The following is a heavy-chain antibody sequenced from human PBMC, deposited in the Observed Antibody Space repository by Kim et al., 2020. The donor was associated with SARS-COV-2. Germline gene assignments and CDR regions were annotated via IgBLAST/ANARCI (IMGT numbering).Heavy chain of an antibody. Sequence: GGSLRLSCAASGFTFSSYWMSWVRQAPGKGLEWVANIKQDGSEKYYVDSVKGRFTISRDNAKNSLYLQMNSLRAEDTAVYYCARVPPLYSSSWPYSTDSDYWGQGTLVTVSS. D-gene: IGHD6-13*01. CDR1: GFTFSSYW. CDR2: IKQDGSEK. CDR3: ARVPPLYSSSWPYSTDSDY. V-gene: IGHV3-7*01. J-gene: IGHJ4*02.